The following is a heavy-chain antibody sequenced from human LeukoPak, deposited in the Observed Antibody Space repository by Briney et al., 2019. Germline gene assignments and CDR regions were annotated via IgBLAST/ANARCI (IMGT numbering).Heavy chain of an antibody. D-gene: IGHD2-8*01. CDR2: IKSKTDGGTT. J-gene: IGHJ3*02. Sequence: PGGSLRLSCAASGFTFSNAWMSWVRQAPGKGLEWVGRIKSKTDGGTTDYAAPVKGRFTISRDDSKNTLYLQMNSLKTEDTAVYYCTTGPGYCTNGVCALDAFDIWGQGTMVTVSS. CDR1: GFTFSNAW. CDR3: TTGPGYCTNGVCALDAFDI. V-gene: IGHV3-15*01.